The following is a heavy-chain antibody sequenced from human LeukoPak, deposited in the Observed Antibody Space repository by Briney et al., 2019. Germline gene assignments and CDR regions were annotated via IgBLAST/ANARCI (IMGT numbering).Heavy chain of an antibody. D-gene: IGHD1-1*01. CDR1: GFTFSSYG. V-gene: IGHV3-30*18. Sequence: GGSLRLSCAASGFTFSSYGMHWVRQAPGKGLELVAVISYDGSNKYYADSVKGRFTISRDNSKNTLYLQMNSLRAEDTAVYYCAKDFVRGNSYYYYYGMDVWGQGTTVTVSS. CDR3: AKDFVRGNSYYYYYGMDV. CDR2: ISYDGSNK. J-gene: IGHJ6*02.